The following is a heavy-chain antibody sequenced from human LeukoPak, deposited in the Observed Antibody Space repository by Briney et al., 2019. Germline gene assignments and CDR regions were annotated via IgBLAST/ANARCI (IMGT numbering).Heavy chain of an antibody. D-gene: IGHD3-10*01. CDR2: IKSDGTNA. J-gene: IGHJ1*01. CDR1: GFSFSSSW. CDR3: LRDTLYDSGSYPFFQH. V-gene: IGHV3-74*01. Sequence: HTGGSLRLSCAASGFSFSSSWMHWVRQGPGKGLVWVSRIKSDGTNAYYADSVKGRFTISRDNARNTLYLQMNSLRAEDTAVYYCLRDTLYDSGSYPFFQHWGQGTLVTVSS.